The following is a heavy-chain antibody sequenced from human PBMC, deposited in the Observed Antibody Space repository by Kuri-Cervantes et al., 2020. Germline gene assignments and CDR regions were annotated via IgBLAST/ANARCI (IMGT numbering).Heavy chain of an antibody. D-gene: IGHD3-16*01. V-gene: IGHV1-18*01. CDR2: ISAYNGNT. CDR3: ARGKDLATFDI. Sequence: ASVKVSCKASGYTFTSYGISWVRQAPGQGLEWMGWISAYNGNTNYAQKFQGRVTITADESTSTAYMELSSLRSEDTAVYYCARGKDLATFDIWGQGTMVPSPQ. J-gene: IGHJ3*02. CDR1: GYTFTSYG.